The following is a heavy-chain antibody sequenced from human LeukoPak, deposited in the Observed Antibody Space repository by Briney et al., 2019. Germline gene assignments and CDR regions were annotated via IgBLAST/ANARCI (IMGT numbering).Heavy chain of an antibody. J-gene: IGHJ5*02. CDR3: AREGNRGYSEYDSGWFDP. V-gene: IGHV4-30-4*01. Sequence: SETLSLTCTVSGGSINSGDYYWSWIRQPPGKGLEWIGYIYYSGSTYYNPSLKSRVTISVDTSKNQFSLKLSSVTAADTAVYYCAREGNRGYSEYDSGWFDPWGQGTLVTVSS. D-gene: IGHD5-12*01. CDR2: IYYSGST. CDR1: GGSINSGDYY.